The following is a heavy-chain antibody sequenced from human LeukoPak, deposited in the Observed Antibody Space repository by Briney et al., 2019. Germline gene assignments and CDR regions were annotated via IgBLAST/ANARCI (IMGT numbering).Heavy chain of an antibody. V-gene: IGHV4-59*08. CDR2: IYYSGST. D-gene: IGHD3/OR15-3a*01. CDR1: GGSISSYY. Sequence: PSETLSLTCTVSGGSISSYYWSWIRQPPGKGLEWIGYIYYSGSTNYNPSPKSRVTISVDTSKNQFSLKLSSVTAADTAVYYCARHRFGLKARYYFDYWGQGTLVTVSS. J-gene: IGHJ4*02. CDR3: ARHRFGLKARYYFDY.